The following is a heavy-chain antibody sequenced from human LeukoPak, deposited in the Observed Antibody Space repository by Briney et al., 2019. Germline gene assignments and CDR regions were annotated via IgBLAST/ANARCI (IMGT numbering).Heavy chain of an antibody. J-gene: IGHJ4*02. V-gene: IGHV3-23*01. CDR1: GFTFSSYA. CDR2: ISGSGGST. Sequence: GGSLRLSCAASGFTFSSYAMSWVRQAPGKGLEWVSAISGSGGSTYYADSVKGRFTISRDNSKNTLYLQMNSLRAEDTAVYYCAKDPGEDTIFGAEFYFDYWGQGTLVTVSS. CDR3: AKDPGEDTIFGAEFYFDY. D-gene: IGHD3-3*01.